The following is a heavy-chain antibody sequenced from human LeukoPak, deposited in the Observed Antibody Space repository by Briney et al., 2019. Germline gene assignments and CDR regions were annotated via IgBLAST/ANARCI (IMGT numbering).Heavy chain of an antibody. CDR3: ARDRGITMIVPEAFDI. V-gene: IGHV3-7*01. CDR1: GFTFSSYW. J-gene: IGHJ3*02. CDR2: IKQDGSEK. Sequence: GGSLRLSCAASGFTFSSYWMSWVRQAPGKGLEWVANIKQDGSEKYYVDSVKGRFTIYRGNAKNSLYLQMNSLRAEDTAVYYCARDRGITMIVPEAFDIWGQGTMVTVSS. D-gene: IGHD3-22*01.